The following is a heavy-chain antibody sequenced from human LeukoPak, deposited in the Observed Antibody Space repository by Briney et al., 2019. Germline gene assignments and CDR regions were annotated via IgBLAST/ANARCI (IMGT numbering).Heavy chain of an antibody. CDR1: GGSISNYY. CDR2: IYYSGST. V-gene: IGHV4-59*01. J-gene: IGHJ5*02. D-gene: IGHD6-6*01. CDR3: ARVAARLANWFDP. Sequence: PSETLSLTCTVSGGSISNYYWTWIRQPPGKGLEWIGYIYYSGSTNYNPSLKSRVTISVDTSKNQFSLKLSSVTAADTAVYYCARVAARLANWFDPWGQGTLVTVSS.